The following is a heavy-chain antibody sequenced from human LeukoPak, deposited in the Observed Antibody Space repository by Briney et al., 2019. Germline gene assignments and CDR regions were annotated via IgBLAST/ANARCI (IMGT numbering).Heavy chain of an antibody. CDR3: AKDLRGYYDLEAFYDY. CDR2: INSDGSST. D-gene: IGHD3-16*01. Sequence: GGSLRLSCAASGFTFSSYWMHWVRQAPGKGLVWVSRINSDGSSTSYADSVKGRFTISRDNAKNTLYLQMNSLRADDTAVYYCAKDLRGYYDLEAFYDYWGQGTLVTVSS. CDR1: GFTFSSYW. J-gene: IGHJ4*02. V-gene: IGHV3-74*01.